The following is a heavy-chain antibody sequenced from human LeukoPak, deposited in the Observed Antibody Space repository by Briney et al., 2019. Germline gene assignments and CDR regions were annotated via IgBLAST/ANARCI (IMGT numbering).Heavy chain of an antibody. CDR2: IYPGDSDT. Sequence: PGESLQISCKGSGYSFTSYWIGWVRQMPGKGLEWMGIIYPGDSDTRYSPSFQGQVTISADKSISTAYLQWSSLKASDTAMYYCARQGLYYDSSGWYFDLWGRGTLVTVSS. CDR3: ARQGLYYDSSGWYFDL. CDR1: GYSFTSYW. V-gene: IGHV5-51*01. J-gene: IGHJ2*01. D-gene: IGHD3-22*01.